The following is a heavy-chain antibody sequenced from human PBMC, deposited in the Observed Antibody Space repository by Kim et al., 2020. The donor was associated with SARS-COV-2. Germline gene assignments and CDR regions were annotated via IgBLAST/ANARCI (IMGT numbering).Heavy chain of an antibody. J-gene: IGHJ6*02. V-gene: IGHV3-53*04. CDR2: IYSGGST. CDR1: GFTVSSNY. Sequence: GGSLRLSCAASGFTVSSNYMSWVRQAPGKGLEWVSVIYSGGSTYYADSVKGRFTISRHNSKNTLYLQMNSLRAEDTAVYYCARDSSPYSGILDNYYYYGMDVWGQGTTVTVSS. CDR3: ARDSSPYSGILDNYYYYGMDV. D-gene: IGHD1-26*01.